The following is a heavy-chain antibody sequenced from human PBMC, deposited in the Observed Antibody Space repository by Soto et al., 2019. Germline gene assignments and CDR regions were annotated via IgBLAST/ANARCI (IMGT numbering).Heavy chain of an antibody. CDR1: GYSFAAYW. J-gene: IGHJ4*02. CDR3: ARLGLQSFGLFDY. Sequence: VESLKISCKGSGYSFAAYWIGWVRQMPGKGLEWMGIIYPADSDTRYSPSFQGQVTISVDKSISTAYLQWSSLKASDTAMYYCARLGLQSFGLFDYWGQGTLVTVSS. D-gene: IGHD3-16*01. V-gene: IGHV5-51*01. CDR2: IYPADSDT.